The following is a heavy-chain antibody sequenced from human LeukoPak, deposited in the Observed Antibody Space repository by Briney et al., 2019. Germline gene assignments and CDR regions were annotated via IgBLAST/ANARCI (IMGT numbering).Heavy chain of an antibody. J-gene: IGHJ4*02. D-gene: IGHD3-22*01. CDR1: GYTFTSYG. Sequence: ASVKVSCKASGYTFTSYGISWVRQAPGQGLEWMGWISAYNGNTNYAQKLQGRVTMTTDTSTSTAYMELRSLRSDDTAVCYCARSGYYYGSSGSHSNWGQGTLVTVSS. V-gene: IGHV1-18*01. CDR2: ISAYNGNT. CDR3: ARSGYYYGSSGSHSN.